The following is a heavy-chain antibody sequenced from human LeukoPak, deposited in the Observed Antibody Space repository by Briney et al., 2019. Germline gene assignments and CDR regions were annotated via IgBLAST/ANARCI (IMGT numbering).Heavy chain of an antibody. Sequence: GGTLRLSCAASGFTFSSYAMSWVRQAPGQGLEWVSAISGSGGSTYYADPVKGRFTISRDNSKNTLYLQMNSLRAEDTAVYYCARGGGGSSWSLGYWGQGTLVTVSS. CDR2: ISGSGGST. D-gene: IGHD6-13*01. J-gene: IGHJ4*02. V-gene: IGHV3-23*01. CDR1: GFTFSSYA. CDR3: ARGGGGSSWSLGY.